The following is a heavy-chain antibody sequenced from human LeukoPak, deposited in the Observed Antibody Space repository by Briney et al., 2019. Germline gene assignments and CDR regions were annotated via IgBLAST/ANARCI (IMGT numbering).Heavy chain of an antibody. CDR3: ARDPYSSGWYYYYGMDV. Sequence: GGSLRLSCAASGFTFSSYEMNWICQAPGKGLERVSYISSSGSTIYYADSVKGRFTISRDNAKNSLYLQMNSLRAEDTAVYYCARDPYSSGWYYYYGMDVWGQGTTVTVSS. V-gene: IGHV3-48*03. D-gene: IGHD6-19*01. CDR1: GFTFSSYE. CDR2: ISSSGSTI. J-gene: IGHJ6*02.